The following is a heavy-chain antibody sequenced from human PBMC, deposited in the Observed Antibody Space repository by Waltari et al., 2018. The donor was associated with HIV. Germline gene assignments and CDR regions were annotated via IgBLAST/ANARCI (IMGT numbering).Heavy chain of an antibody. D-gene: IGHD1-26*01. CDR2: IYYRGST. CDR3: ARERIVGATSYYFDS. Sequence: QLQLQESGPGLVKPSETLSLICTVSGGSITNPSYYWGWIRQPPEKGLDWIGTIYYRGSTYYNPSLRSRVTISLDTSKNQLSLKLNSVTAADTAVYFCARERIVGATSYYFDSWGRGTLVTVSS. J-gene: IGHJ4*02. CDR1: GGSITNPSYY. V-gene: IGHV4-39*07.